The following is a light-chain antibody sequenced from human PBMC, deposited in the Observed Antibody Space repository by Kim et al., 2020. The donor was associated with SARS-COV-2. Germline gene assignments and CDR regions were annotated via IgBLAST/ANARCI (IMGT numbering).Light chain of an antibody. V-gene: IGLV3-1*01. J-gene: IGLJ2*01. Sequence: SYELTQPPSVSVSPGQTASITCSGDELGDKYACWYQQKPGQSPVLVIYQDSKRPSGIPERFSGSNSANTATLTISGTQAMDEADYYCQAWDSSTHVVFGG. CDR3: QAWDSSTHVV. CDR2: QDS. CDR1: ELGDKY.